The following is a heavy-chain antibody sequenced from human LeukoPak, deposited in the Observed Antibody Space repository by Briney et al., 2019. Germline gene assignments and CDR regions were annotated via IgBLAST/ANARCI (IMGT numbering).Heavy chain of an antibody. CDR2: ISAYNGNT. V-gene: IGHV1-18*01. J-gene: IGHJ6*03. CDR3: ARDLGIAVAGPPRKYYYYMDV. D-gene: IGHD6-19*01. Sequence: ASVKVSCKASGYTFTSYGISWVRQDPGQGLEWMGWISAYNGNTNYAQKLQGRVTMTTDTSTSTAYMELRSLRSDDTAVYYCARDLGIAVAGPPRKYYYYMDVWGKGTTVTVSS. CDR1: GYTFTSYG.